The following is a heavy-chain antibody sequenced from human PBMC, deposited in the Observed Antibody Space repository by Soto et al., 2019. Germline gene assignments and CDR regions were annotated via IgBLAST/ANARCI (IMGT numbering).Heavy chain of an antibody. CDR1: GYTFTSYA. CDR3: ARYSSQDIVVVPAAIFDY. Sequence: GASVKVSCKASGYTFTSYAMHWVRQAPGQRLEWMGWINAGNGNTKYSQKFQGRVTITRDTSASTAYMELSSLRSEDTAVYYCARYSSQDIVVVPAAIFDYWGQGTLVTVSS. D-gene: IGHD2-2*01. CDR2: INAGNGNT. V-gene: IGHV1-3*01. J-gene: IGHJ4*02.